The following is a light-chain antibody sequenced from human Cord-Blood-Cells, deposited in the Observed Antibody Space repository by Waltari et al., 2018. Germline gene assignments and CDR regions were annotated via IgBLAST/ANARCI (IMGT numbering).Light chain of an antibody. V-gene: IGKV3-11*01. CDR3: QQRSNWPPG. CDR1: QSLSSY. Sequence: EIVLTQSPAPLSLSPGERATLSSRASQSLSSYLAWYQQKPGQAPRLLIYDASNRATGIPARFSGSGSGTDFTLTISSLEPEDFAVYYCQQRSNWPPGFGQGTRLEIK. CDR2: DAS. J-gene: IGKJ5*01.